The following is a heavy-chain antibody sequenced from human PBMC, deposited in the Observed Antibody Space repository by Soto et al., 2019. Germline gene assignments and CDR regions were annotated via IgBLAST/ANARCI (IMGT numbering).Heavy chain of an antibody. CDR3: ANLGSGYYTGLYFDY. CDR1: GFTFGDYW. J-gene: IGHJ4*02. V-gene: IGHV3-7*03. D-gene: IGHD3-3*01. CDR2: MKKDGSEK. Sequence: TGGSLRLSCAASGFTFGDYWMSWVRQPPGKGLEWVAHMKKDGSEKYYVDSVKGRFTVSRDNTKNSLYLQMNSLRAEDTAVYYCANLGSGYYTGLYFDYWGPGTLVTVSS.